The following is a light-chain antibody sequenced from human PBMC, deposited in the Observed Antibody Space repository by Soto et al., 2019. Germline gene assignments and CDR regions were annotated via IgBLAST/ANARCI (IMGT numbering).Light chain of an antibody. CDR1: SSDIGAYNH. J-gene: IGLJ3*02. Sequence: QSALTQAASASGSPGQSITISCTGTSSDIGAYNHVSWYQQHPGKAPKVLIYEVSDRPSGISNRFSGSKSGNTASLTISGRQAEDEADYYCASHTTSLTWVFGGGTKVTVL. V-gene: IGLV2-14*01. CDR3: ASHTTSLTWV. CDR2: EVS.